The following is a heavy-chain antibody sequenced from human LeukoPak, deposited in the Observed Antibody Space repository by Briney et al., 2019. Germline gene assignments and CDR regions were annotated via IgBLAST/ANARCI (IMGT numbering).Heavy chain of an antibody. D-gene: IGHD2-2*01. Sequence: SETLSLTCTVSGGSISSGDYYWSWIRQPPGKGLEWIGYIYYSGSTNYNPSLKSRVSMSVDTSKNQFSLKLSSVTAEDTAVYYCARVRGSTSCPDYWGQGTLVTVSS. CDR1: GGSISSGDYY. J-gene: IGHJ4*02. V-gene: IGHV4-61*08. CDR2: IYYSGST. CDR3: ARVRGSTSCPDY.